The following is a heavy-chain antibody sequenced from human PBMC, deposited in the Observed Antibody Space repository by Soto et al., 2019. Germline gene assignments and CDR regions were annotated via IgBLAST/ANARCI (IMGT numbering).Heavy chain of an antibody. D-gene: IGHD6-13*01. J-gene: IGHJ4*02. CDR3: ARLFSSSLDY. Sequence: PSXTLSLDCTVSGGSISSSSYYWCWIRQPPGKALEWIGSIYYSGSTYYNPSLKSRVTISVDTSKNQFSLKLSSVTAADTAVYYCARLFSSSLDYWGQGTLVTVSS. CDR1: GGSISSSSYY. V-gene: IGHV4-39*01. CDR2: IYYSGST.